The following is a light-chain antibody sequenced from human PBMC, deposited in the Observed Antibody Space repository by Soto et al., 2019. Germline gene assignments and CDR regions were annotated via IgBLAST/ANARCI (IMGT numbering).Light chain of an antibody. V-gene: IGKV1-5*03. CDR2: KAS. CDR3: QHYNSYSEA. Sequence: IQMTQSPSTLSGSVGDRVTITCRASQTISSWLAWYQQKPGKAPKLLIYKASTLKSGVPSRFSGSGSETEFTLTISSLQPDDFATNYCQHYNSYSEAFGQGTKVDI. J-gene: IGKJ1*01. CDR1: QTISSW.